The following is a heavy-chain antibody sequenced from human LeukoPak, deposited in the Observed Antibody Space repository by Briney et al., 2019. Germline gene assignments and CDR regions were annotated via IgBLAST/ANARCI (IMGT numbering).Heavy chain of an antibody. J-gene: IGHJ5*02. V-gene: IGHV4-30-4*01. CDR2: IYYSGST. Sequence: SETLSLTCTVSGGSISSGDYYWSWIHQPPGKGLEWIGYIYYSGSTYYNPSLKSRVTISVDTSKNQFSLKLSSVTAADTAVYYCARAVDYNWFDPWGQGTLVTVSS. D-gene: IGHD4/OR15-4a*01. CDR3: ARAVDYNWFDP. CDR1: GGSISSGDYY.